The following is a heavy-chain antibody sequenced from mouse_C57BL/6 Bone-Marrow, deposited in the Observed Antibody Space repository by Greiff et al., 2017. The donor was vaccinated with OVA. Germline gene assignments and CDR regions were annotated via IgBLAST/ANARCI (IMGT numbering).Heavy chain of an antibody. Sequence: VKLMESGPGLVQPSQSLSITCTVSGFSLTSYGVHWVRQSPGQGLEWLGVIWRGGSTDYNAAFMSRLSITKDNSKSQVFFKMNSLQADDTAIYYCAKGWLPFAYWGQGTLVTVSA. J-gene: IGHJ3*01. CDR3: AKGWLPFAY. CDR1: GFSLTSYG. V-gene: IGHV2-5*01. CDR2: IWRGGST. D-gene: IGHD2-3*01.